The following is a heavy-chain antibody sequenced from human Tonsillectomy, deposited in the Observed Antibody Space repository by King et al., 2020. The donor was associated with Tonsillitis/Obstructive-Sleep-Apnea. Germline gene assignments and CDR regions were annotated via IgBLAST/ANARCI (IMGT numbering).Heavy chain of an antibody. Sequence: VQLVESGGGVVQPGRSLRLSCAASGFTFSNYAMHWVRQAPGKGLEWVAVISYDGSNKYYADSVKGRFTVSRDNSKNTLYLQMNSLRAEDTAIYYCASILLWFGESSPSWGQGTLVTVSS. V-gene: IGHV3-30*04. CDR3: ASILLWFGESSPS. D-gene: IGHD3-10*01. CDR1: GFTFSNYA. J-gene: IGHJ5*02. CDR2: ISYDGSNK.